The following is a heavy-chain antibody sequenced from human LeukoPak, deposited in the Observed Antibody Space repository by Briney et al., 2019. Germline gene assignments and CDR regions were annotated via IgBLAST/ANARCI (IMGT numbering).Heavy chain of an antibody. CDR1: GGSISSGSYY. J-gene: IGHJ3*02. CDR2: IYTSGST. CDR3: ARPKPAFDI. Sequence: SQTLSLTCTVSGGSISSGSYYWSWIRQPAGKGLEWIGRIYTSGSTNYNPSLKSRVTISVDTSKNQFSLKLSSVTAADTAVYYCARPKPAFDIWGQGTMVTVSS. V-gene: IGHV4-61*02.